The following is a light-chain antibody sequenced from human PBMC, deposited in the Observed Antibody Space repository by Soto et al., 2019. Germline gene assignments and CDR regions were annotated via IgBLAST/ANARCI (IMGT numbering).Light chain of an antibody. V-gene: IGKV1-39*01. CDR3: QQSYRTPTWT. CDR1: QSISSY. J-gene: IGKJ1*01. Sequence: DIQMTQSPSSLSASVGDRVTITCRASQSISSYLNWYRQTPGKAPELLIYTASTLQSGVPSRFSGSGSGTDFTLTISSLQPEDFGTYYCQQSYRTPTWTFGQGTKVDIK. CDR2: TAS.